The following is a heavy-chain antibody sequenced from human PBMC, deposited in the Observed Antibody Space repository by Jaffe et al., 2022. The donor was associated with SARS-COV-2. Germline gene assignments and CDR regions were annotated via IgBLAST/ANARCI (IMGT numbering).Heavy chain of an antibody. CDR2: IDPSDSYT. Sequence: EVQLVQSGAEVKKPGESLRISCKGSGYSFTSYWISWVRQMPGKGLEWMGRIDPSDSYTNYSPSFQGHVTISADKSISTAYLQWSSLKASDTAMYYCARWPDYSNYAYYYYYGMDVWGQGTTVTVSS. J-gene: IGHJ6*02. CDR3: ARWPDYSNYAYYYYYGMDV. CDR1: GYSFTSYW. V-gene: IGHV5-10-1*03. D-gene: IGHD4-4*01.